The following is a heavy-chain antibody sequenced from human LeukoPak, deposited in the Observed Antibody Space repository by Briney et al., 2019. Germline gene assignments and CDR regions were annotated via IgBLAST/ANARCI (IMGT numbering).Heavy chain of an antibody. D-gene: IGHD3-10*01. CDR3: ARSPVEGESRFDP. CDR1: GGSISSGGYY. V-gene: IGHV4-30-2*01. J-gene: IGHJ5*02. CDR2: IYHSGST. Sequence: PSQTLSLTCTVSGGSISSGGYYWSWIRQPPGKGLEWIGYIYHSGSTYYNPSLKSRVTISVDRSKDQFSLKLSSVTAADTAVYYCARSPVEGESRFDPWGQGTLVTVSS.